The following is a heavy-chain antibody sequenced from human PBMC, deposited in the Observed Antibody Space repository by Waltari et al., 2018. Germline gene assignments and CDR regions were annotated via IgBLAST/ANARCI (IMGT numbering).Heavy chain of an antibody. CDR1: GGSISSSSYY. Sequence: LQLQESGPGLVKPSETLSLTCTVSGGSISSSSYYWGWVRQAPGKGLEWVSTISGSDSKTYYADSVKGRLTISRDNSKNTLYLQMNSLRAEDTAVYYCAKQVLGRYYVDYWGQGTLVTVSS. V-gene: IGHV3-23*01. CDR3: AKQVLGRYYVDY. J-gene: IGHJ4*02. CDR2: ISGSDSKT. D-gene: IGHD1-26*01.